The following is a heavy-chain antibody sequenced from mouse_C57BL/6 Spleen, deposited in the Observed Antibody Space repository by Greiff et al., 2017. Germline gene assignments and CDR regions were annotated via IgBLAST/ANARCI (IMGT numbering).Heavy chain of an antibody. CDR1: GYAFSSYW. V-gene: IGHV1-80*01. J-gene: IGHJ4*01. Sequence: QVQLQQSGAELVKPGASVKISCKASGYAFSSYWMNWVKQRPGKGLEWIGQIYPGDGDTNYNGKFKGKATLTADKSSSTAYMQLSSLTSEDSAVYFCARSGVPSAVDYWGQGTSVTVSS. D-gene: IGHD3-2*02. CDR2: IYPGDGDT. CDR3: ARSGVPSAVDY.